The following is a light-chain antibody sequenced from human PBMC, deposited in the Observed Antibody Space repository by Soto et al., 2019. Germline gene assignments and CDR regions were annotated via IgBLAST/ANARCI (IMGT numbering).Light chain of an antibody. CDR3: QQSFTTPLT. CDR2: VAS. Sequence: DIELTKAPSSLSTSVGDRGTITCRASQNIGRFLNWHQQKPGKAPNVLINVASTLRSGVPSRFSGSGSGTDFNLTINSLQPEDFATYFCQQSFTTPLTFGEGTKVDIK. J-gene: IGKJ4*01. V-gene: IGKV1-39*01. CDR1: QNIGRF.